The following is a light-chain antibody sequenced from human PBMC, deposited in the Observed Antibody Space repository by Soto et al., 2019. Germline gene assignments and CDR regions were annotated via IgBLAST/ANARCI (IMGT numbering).Light chain of an antibody. J-gene: IGKJ4*01. V-gene: IGKV3-15*01. Sequence: TVMTQSPAALSVSPGDRASLSCRASQSVGDNLAWYQVSPGQSPRLLIYDASTRATGVPVRFTGSGSGTEFTLTIASLQSDDIAIYYCQQYDDWPPLTFGGGTKV. CDR1: QSVGDN. CDR3: QQYDDWPPLT. CDR2: DAS.